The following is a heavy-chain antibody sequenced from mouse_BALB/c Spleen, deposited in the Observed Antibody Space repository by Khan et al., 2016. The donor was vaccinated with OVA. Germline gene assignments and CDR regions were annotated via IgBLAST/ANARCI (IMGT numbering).Heavy chain of an antibody. V-gene: IGHV3-2*02. CDR1: GYSITSGYA. CDR3: ARGNCERYKIEY. D-gene: IGHD2-14*01. CDR2: ISYSGGT. Sequence: EVKLLESGPGLVKPSQSLSLTCTVTGYSITSGYAWNWIRQFPGNKLEWMGYISYSGGTSYNPSLKSRISITRDTSKNQFFLQLNSVTTEDTATDNGARGNCERYKIEYWGQGTTLTVSS. J-gene: IGHJ2*01.